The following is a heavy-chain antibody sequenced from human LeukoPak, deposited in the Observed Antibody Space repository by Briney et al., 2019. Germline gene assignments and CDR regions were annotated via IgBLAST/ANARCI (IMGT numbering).Heavy chain of an antibody. CDR3: AREFFYSSGTKSNRVDY. D-gene: IGHD6-19*01. V-gene: IGHV1-69*13. Sequence: GASVKVSCKASGYTFTSYAINWVRQAPGQGLEWMGGIIPIFGTANYAQKFQGRVTITADESTSTAYMELSSLRSEDTAMYYCAREFFYSSGTKSNRVDYWGQGTLVTVSS. CDR2: IIPIFGTA. CDR1: GYTFTSYA. J-gene: IGHJ4*02.